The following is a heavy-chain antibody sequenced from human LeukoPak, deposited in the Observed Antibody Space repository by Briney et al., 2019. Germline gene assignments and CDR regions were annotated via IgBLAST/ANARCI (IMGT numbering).Heavy chain of an antibody. D-gene: IGHD3-16*01. CDR3: AREACREMGLMWPRLGGQDCRYDH. CDR1: GDTFSSYA. Sequence: PLASVKVSCKASGDTFSSYAINWVRQAPGQGPEWMGRITPFLGIANYPQKFQGRVTTTADESTTTVYMELSSLRSEDTAVYYCAREACREMGLMWPRLGGQDCRYDHWGQGTLVTVSS. V-gene: IGHV1-69*04. J-gene: IGHJ4*02. CDR2: ITPFLGIA.